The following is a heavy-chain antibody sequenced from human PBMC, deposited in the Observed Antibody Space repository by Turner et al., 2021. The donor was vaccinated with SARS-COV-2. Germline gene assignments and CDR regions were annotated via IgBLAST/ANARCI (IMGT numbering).Heavy chain of an antibody. V-gene: IGHV4-39*02. J-gene: IGHJ4*02. Sequence: QLQLQASGPGLVKPSETLSLTCTVSGASVNNSDYYWAWIRQHPEKGLEGIGNIYYSGTTYYNPSLKSRVTISVDTTKNQFSLKLTSVTAADTAVYFCARDTRVVPLWVDSWGQGTLVTVSS. D-gene: IGHD2-2*01. CDR2: IYYSGTT. CDR3: ARDTRVVPLWVDS. CDR1: GASVNNSDYY.